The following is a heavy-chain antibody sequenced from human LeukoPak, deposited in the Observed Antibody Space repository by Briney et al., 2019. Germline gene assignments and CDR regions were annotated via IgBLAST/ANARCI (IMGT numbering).Heavy chain of an antibody. CDR2: FDPEDGET. D-gene: IGHD4-23*01. Sequence: GASVKVSCKVSGYTLTELSMHWVRQAPGKGLEWMGGFDPEDGETIYAQKFQGRVTMTEDTSTDTAYMELSSLRSEDTAVYYCATLPTVVTQYYYYYYMDVWGKGTTVTVSS. J-gene: IGHJ6*03. CDR1: GYTLTELS. V-gene: IGHV1-24*01. CDR3: ATLPTVVTQYYYYYYMDV.